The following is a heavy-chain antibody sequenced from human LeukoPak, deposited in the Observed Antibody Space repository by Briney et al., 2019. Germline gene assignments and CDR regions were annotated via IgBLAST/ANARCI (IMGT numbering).Heavy chain of an antibody. J-gene: IGHJ5*02. V-gene: IGHV4-61*02. Sequence: SETLSLTCTVSGGSISSGSYYWSWIRQPAGKGLEWIGRIYTSGSTNYNPSLKSRVTISVDTSMNQFSLKLSSVTAADTAVYYCAREAVRHYYDSSGYHNWFDPWGQGTLVTVSS. D-gene: IGHD3-22*01. CDR1: GGSISSGSYY. CDR3: AREAVRHYYDSSGYHNWFDP. CDR2: IYTSGST.